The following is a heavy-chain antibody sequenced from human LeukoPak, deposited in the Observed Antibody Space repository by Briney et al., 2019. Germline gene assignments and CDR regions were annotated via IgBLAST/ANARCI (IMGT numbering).Heavy chain of an antibody. CDR2: VSFDSYND. V-gene: IGHV3-30*18. CDR3: VKGKWEDNHYYFGLDV. Sequence: PVGSLRLSCAASGFTFSKYGMHWVRQAPGKGLEWVAVVSFDSYNDYYGDSVTGRFTISRDNSKNTVDLEMNNLRPEDTAVYFCVKGKWEDNHYYFGLDVWGPGTTVIVAS. J-gene: IGHJ6*02. D-gene: IGHD1-26*01. CDR1: GFTFSKYG.